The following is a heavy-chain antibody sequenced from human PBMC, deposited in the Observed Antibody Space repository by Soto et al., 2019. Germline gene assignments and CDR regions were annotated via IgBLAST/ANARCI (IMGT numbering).Heavy chain of an antibody. Sequence: EVQLLESGGGLVQPGGSLRLSCAASGFTFSTYAMNWVRQAPGKGVEWVSTIAGSGDNKYYGDSVKGRFTISRDNSKNTLYLQMNSLRAEDTALYYCAKTAVAVSATPWFDPWGQGTLVTVSP. V-gene: IGHV3-23*01. CDR3: AKTAVAVSATPWFDP. J-gene: IGHJ5*02. D-gene: IGHD2-15*01. CDR2: IAGSGDNK. CDR1: GFTFSTYA.